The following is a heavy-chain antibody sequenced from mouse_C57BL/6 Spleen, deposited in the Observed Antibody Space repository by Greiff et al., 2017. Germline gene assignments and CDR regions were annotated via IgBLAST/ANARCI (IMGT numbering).Heavy chain of an antibody. CDR2: IWSGGST. D-gene: IGHD1-1*01. CDR1: GFSLTSYG. J-gene: IGHJ1*03. CDR3: ARKDCGSSYGYFDV. Sequence: QVHVKQSGPGLVQPSQSLSITCTVSGFSLTSYGVHWVRQSPGKGLEWLGVIWSGGSTDYNAAFISRLSISKDNSKSQVFFKMNSLQADDTAIYYCARKDCGSSYGYFDVWGTGTTVTVSS. V-gene: IGHV2-2*01.